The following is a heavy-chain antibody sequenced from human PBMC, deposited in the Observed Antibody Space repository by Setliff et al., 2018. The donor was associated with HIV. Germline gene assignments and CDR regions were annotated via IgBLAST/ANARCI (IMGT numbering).Heavy chain of an antibody. J-gene: IGHJ5*02. Sequence: PSETLSLTCTVSGGSISSHYWSWVRQTPGKGLEWIGSISYSGSTNHNPSLKSRVTISIDTSKNQFSLKLTSVTAADTAVYYCARGGTSSNWFDPWGQGTLVTVSS. CDR2: ISYSGST. V-gene: IGHV4-59*08. D-gene: IGHD1-26*01. CDR3: ARGGTSSNWFDP. CDR1: GGSISSHY.